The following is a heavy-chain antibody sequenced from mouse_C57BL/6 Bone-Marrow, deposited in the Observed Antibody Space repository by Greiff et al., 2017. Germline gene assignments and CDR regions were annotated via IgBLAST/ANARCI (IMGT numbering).Heavy chain of an antibody. J-gene: IGHJ2*01. Sequence: LVESGAELARPGASVKLSCKASGYTFTSYGISWVKQRTGQGLEWIGEIYPRSGNTYYNEKFKGKATLTADKSSSTAYMELRSLTSEDSAVYFCARRDMSNYYFDYWGQGTTLTVSS. CDR2: IYPRSGNT. CDR1: GYTFTSYG. CDR3: ARRDMSNYYFDY. D-gene: IGHD2-5*01. V-gene: IGHV1-81*01.